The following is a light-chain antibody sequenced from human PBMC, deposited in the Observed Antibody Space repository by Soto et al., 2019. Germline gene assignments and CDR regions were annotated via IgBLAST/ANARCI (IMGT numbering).Light chain of an antibody. J-gene: IGKJ5*01. CDR1: QSVSSSY. Sequence: QARAALRACWAASPTLTCRASQSVSSSYLAWYQQKPGQAPRLLIYDASNRATGIPARFSGSGSGTDFTLTISRQEPEDSLVYYGRQRSTCRRVGQGTRLEIK. CDR2: DAS. CDR3: RQRSTCRR. V-gene: IGKV3D-20*02.